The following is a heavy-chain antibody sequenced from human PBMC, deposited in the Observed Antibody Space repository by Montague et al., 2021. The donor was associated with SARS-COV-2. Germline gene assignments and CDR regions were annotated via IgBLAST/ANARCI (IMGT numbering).Heavy chain of an antibody. V-gene: IGHV3-13*01. J-gene: IGHJ3*01. Sequence: SLSLSCSVSGFIFKDFDMHWVRQVTGRGLEWVAGIFTEGDSYFSDSVKGRFTLSRENAKKSIFLQMNSLSAADTGVYYCVKGGGSTSAAFDFWGRGILVVVSS. D-gene: IGHD2-2*01. CDR3: VKGGGSTSAAFDF. CDR2: IFTEGDS. CDR1: GFIFKDFD.